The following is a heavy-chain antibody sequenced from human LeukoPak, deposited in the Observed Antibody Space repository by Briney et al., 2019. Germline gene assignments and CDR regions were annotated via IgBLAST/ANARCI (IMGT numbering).Heavy chain of an antibody. Sequence: GGSLRLSGEVSGFTFTDYWMNWVRQAPGKGPEGVANISQGGSEKTYADSVKGRFTISRDNTKNSLSLQLNGLRDEDTAVYYCARDGTAAGLYFDLWGQGTLVTVSS. J-gene: IGHJ4*01. D-gene: IGHD6-13*01. CDR1: GFTFTDYW. CDR2: ISQGGSEK. V-gene: IGHV3-7*01. CDR3: ARDGTAAGLYFDL.